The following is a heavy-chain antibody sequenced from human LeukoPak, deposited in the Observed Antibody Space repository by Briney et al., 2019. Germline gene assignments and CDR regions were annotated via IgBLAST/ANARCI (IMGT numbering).Heavy chain of an antibody. J-gene: IGHJ4*02. CDR2: ISGSGGST. V-gene: IGHV3-23*01. D-gene: IGHD3-22*01. CDR1: GFTFSSYA. Sequence: GALSLSCAASGFTFSSYAMSWVRQAPGKGLEWVSAISGSGGSTYYADSVKGRFTISRDNSKNTLYLQMNSLRAEDTAVYYCAKVDYYDSSGCRFDYWGQGTLVTVSS. CDR3: AKVDYYDSSGCRFDY.